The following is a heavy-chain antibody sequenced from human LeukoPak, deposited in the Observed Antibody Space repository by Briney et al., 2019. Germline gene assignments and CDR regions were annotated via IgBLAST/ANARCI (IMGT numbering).Heavy chain of an antibody. J-gene: IGHJ3*02. CDR2: IYHSGST. D-gene: IGHD1-26*01. CDR1: GYSISSGYY. CDR3: ARGGGSYYKNAFDI. Sequence: PSETQSLTCAVSGYSISSGYYWGWIRQPPGKGLEWIGSIYHSGSTYYDPSLKSRVTISVDTSKNQFSLKLSSVTAADTAVYYCARGGGSYYKNAFDIWGQGTMVTVSS. V-gene: IGHV4-38-2*01.